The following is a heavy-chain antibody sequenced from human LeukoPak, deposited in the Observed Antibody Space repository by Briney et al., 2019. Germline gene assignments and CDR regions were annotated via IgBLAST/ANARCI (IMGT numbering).Heavy chain of an antibody. Sequence: GGSLRLSCAASGFTFSSYAMSWVRQAPGKGLEWVSAISGSGGSTYYADSVKGRFTTSRDNSKNTLYLQMNSLRAEDTAVYYCAKERNRGYCSSTSCLSIDYWGQGTLVTVSS. J-gene: IGHJ4*02. V-gene: IGHV3-23*01. D-gene: IGHD2-2*01. CDR3: AKERNRGYCSSTSCLSIDY. CDR2: ISGSGGST. CDR1: GFTFSSYA.